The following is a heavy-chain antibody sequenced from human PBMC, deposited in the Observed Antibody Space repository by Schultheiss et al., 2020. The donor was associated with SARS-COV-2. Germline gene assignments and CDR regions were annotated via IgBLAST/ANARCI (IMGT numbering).Heavy chain of an antibody. J-gene: IGHJ6*02. Sequence: ASVKVSCKASGYTFTSYDINWVRQATGQRLEWMGWINPNSGGTNYAQKFQGWVTMTRDTSISTAYMELSSLRSEDTAVYYCARGFWSGQLYYGMDVWGQGTTVTVSS. D-gene: IGHD3-3*01. CDR1: GYTFTSYD. V-gene: IGHV1-2*04. CDR3: ARGFWSGQLYYGMDV. CDR2: INPNSGGT.